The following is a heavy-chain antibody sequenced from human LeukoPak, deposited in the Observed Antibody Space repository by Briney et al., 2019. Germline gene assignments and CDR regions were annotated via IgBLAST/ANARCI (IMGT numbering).Heavy chain of an antibody. Sequence: PGGSLRLSCAASGFTFSSYNINWVRQPPGKGLEWLSSISTGSNYIYYADSVRGRFTIPRDNAINTLYLQMNSLRAEDTAVYYCARDPRDIVVVVSADYWGQGTLVTVSS. CDR1: GFTFSSYN. CDR3: ARDPRDIVVVVSADY. J-gene: IGHJ4*02. D-gene: IGHD2-15*01. V-gene: IGHV3-21*01. CDR2: ISTGSNYI.